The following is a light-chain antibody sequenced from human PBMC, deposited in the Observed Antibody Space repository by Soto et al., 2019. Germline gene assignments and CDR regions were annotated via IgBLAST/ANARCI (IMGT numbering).Light chain of an antibody. V-gene: IGKV4-1*01. CDR2: WAS. J-gene: IGKJ4*01. CDR1: QSVLYSSNNKNF. Sequence: DIVMTQSPDSLAVSLGERATINCKSSQSVLYSSNNKNFLAWYQQKAGQPPKLLIYWASTRNSGVPDRISGSGSGTDFTLTISSLQAEDVAVYYCQEYFGTPLTFGGGTKLEIK. CDR3: QEYFGTPLT.